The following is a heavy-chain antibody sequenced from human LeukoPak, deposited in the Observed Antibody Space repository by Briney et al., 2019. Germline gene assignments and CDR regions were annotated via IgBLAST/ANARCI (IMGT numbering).Heavy chain of an antibody. V-gene: IGHV1-69*13. J-gene: IGHJ4*02. CDR2: IIPIFGTA. D-gene: IGHD2-2*02. CDR1: GGTFSSYA. Sequence: GASVKVSCKASGGTFSSYAISWVRQAPGQGLEWMGGIIPIFGTANYAQKFQGRVTITADESTSTAYMELSSLRSEDTAVYYCARDGHCSSTSCYTGIFDYWGQGTLVTVSS. CDR3: ARDGHCSSTSCYTGIFDY.